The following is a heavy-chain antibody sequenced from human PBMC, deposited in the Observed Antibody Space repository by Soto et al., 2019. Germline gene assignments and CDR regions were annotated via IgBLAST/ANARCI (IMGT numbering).Heavy chain of an antibody. Sequence: PGGSLRLSCAASGFTFSSYAMSWVRQAPGKGLEWVSAISGSGGSTYYADSVKGRFTISRDNSKNTLYLQMNSLRAEDTAVYYCAKTLAAAGTAYYYYGMDVWGQGTTVTVS. CDR1: GFTFSSYA. V-gene: IGHV3-23*01. D-gene: IGHD6-13*01. CDR3: AKTLAAAGTAYYYYGMDV. CDR2: ISGSGGST. J-gene: IGHJ6*02.